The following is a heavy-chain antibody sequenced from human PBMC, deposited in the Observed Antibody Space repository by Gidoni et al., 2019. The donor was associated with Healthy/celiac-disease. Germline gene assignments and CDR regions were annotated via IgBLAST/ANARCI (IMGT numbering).Heavy chain of an antibody. Sequence: QVQLHESGPGLVKPSETPSLPFTVPGGSVSSGSYYWSWIRQPPGEGLSWIGYVHYSGSTNYNPSLKGRVTISVDTSKNQFSLKLSSVTAADTAVYYCARDWWNNNWFDPWGQGTLVTVSS. CDR1: GGSVSSGSYY. D-gene: IGHD2-15*01. V-gene: IGHV4-61*01. CDR3: ARDWWNNNWFDP. CDR2: VHYSGST. J-gene: IGHJ5*02.